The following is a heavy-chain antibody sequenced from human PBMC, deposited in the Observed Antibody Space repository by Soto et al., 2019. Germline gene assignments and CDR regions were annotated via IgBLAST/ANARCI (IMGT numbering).Heavy chain of an antibody. V-gene: IGHV3-48*03. CDR3: ARDPATTVNRGDDY. J-gene: IGHJ4*02. CDR2: ISSSGSTI. CDR1: GFTFSSYE. Sequence: HLGGSLRLSCAASGFTFSSYEMNWVRQAPGKGLEWVSYISSSGSTIYYADSVKGRFTISRDNAKNSLYLQMNSLRAEDTAVYYCARDPATTVNRGDDYWGQGTLVTVS. D-gene: IGHD4-4*01.